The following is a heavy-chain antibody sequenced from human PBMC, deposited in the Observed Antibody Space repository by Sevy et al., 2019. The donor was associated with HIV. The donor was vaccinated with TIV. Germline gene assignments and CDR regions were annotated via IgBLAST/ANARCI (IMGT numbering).Heavy chain of an antibody. CDR3: LLVVTDATDYFDY. CDR1: AGSVSGGNQY. J-gene: IGHJ4*02. CDR2: VHNTGDT. V-gene: IGHV4-61*01. Sequence: SETLSLRCTVAAGSVSGGNQYWSWIRQPPGKGLEWIGYVHNTGDTNYSPSLRSRGTISRDTSKNQFSLNLRSVTAADTCVYFCLLVVTDATDYFDYWGRGTLVTVSS. D-gene: IGHD2-21*02.